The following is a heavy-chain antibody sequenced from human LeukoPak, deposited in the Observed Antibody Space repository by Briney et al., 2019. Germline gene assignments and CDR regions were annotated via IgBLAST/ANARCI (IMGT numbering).Heavy chain of an antibody. J-gene: IGHJ3*02. CDR1: GGTFSSYA. D-gene: IGHD3-3*01. Sequence: SVKVSCKASGGTFSSYAISWVRQAPGQGLEWMGGIIPIFGTADYTQKFQGRVTITTDESTSTAYMELSSLRSEDTAVYYCARGSDDADFWSGRPWGFDIWGQGTMVAVSS. CDR2: IIPIFGTA. CDR3: ARGSDDADFWSGRPWGFDI. V-gene: IGHV1-69*05.